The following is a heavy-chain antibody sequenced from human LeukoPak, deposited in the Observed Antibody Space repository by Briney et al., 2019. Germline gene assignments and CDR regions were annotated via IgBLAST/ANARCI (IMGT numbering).Heavy chain of an antibody. Sequence: SVKVSCKASGGTFSSYAISWVRQAPGQGLEWMGGIIPIFGTANYAQKFQGRVTITADESTSTAYMELSSLRSEDTAVYYCAGEVAARDDHRGTFDYWGQGTLVTVSS. CDR2: IIPIFGTA. V-gene: IGHV1-69*13. CDR1: GGTFSSYA. J-gene: IGHJ4*02. CDR3: AGEVAARDDHRGTFDY. D-gene: IGHD6-25*01.